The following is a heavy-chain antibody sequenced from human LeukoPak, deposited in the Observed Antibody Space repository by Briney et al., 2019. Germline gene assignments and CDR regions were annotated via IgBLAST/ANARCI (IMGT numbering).Heavy chain of an antibody. D-gene: IGHD1-26*01. V-gene: IGHV1-18*01. CDR3: ARVVSGSGSYEYYYYGMGV. CDR2: ISAYNGNT. CDR1: GYSFTSYG. Sequence: SVKLSCKASGYSFTSYGTSWVRQAPGQGLEWMGWISAYNGNTNYAQKLQGRVTMTTDTSTSTAYMELSSLRSEDTAVYYCARVVSGSGSYEYYYYGMGVWGQGTTVTVST. J-gene: IGHJ6*01.